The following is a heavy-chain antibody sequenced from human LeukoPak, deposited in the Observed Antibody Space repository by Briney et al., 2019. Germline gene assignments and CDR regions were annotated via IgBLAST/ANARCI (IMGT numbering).Heavy chain of an antibody. CDR3: AREGTSGTHLNWFDP. D-gene: IGHD1-1*01. CDR1: GGSISSYY. J-gene: IGHJ5*02. Sequence: TSETLSLTCTVSGGSISSYYWSWIRQPPGKGLEWVGHIYGSGSTNYNPSLKSRVTLSVDTSKNQFSLKLSAVTAADTAVYYCAREGTSGTHLNWFDPWGQGTLVTVSS. CDR2: IYGSGST. V-gene: IGHV4-59*01.